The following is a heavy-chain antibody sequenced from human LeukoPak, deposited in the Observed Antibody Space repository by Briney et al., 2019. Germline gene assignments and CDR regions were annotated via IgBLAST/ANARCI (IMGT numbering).Heavy chain of an antibody. Sequence: SETLSLTCAVSGGSISSSNWWSWVRQPPGKGLEWIGEIYHSGSTNYNPSLKSRVTISVDKSKNQFSLKLSSVTAADTAVYYCARFSYSLGYCSSTSCYAGAQSYYFDYWGQGTLVTVSS. D-gene: IGHD2-2*01. CDR3: ARFSYSLGYCSSTSCYAGAQSYYFDY. V-gene: IGHV4-4*02. CDR1: GGSISSSNW. CDR2: IYHSGST. J-gene: IGHJ4*02.